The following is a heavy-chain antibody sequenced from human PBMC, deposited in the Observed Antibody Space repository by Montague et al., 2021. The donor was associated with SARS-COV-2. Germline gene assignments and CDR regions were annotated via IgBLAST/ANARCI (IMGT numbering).Heavy chain of an antibody. J-gene: IGHJ4*02. V-gene: IGHV3-30*04. CDR3: ARGRQWLVLGQVDY. CDR1: GFTFSSHP. CDR2: ISFDGSSK. D-gene: IGHD3-22*01. Sequence: SLSLSCAASGFTFSSHPMHWVLQAPGNGLEWVAFISFDGSSKYYVDSMKGRLTISRDNSKNTLFLQMNSLRVEDTAVYYCARGRQWLVLGQVDYWGQGTLVAVSS.